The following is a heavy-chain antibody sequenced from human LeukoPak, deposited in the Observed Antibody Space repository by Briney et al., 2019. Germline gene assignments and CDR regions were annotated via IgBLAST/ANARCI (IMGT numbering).Heavy chain of an antibody. Sequence: GGSLRLSCAASGFSISPYAMYWVRQGPGRGLEWVSVIKADGSGTFYADSVKGRFTTSRVNTKYSLSMKLSSLTSDDTALYYFATWAFYPNLDVWGQGTTVAVSS. CDR3: ATWAFYPNLDV. V-gene: IGHV3-43*02. CDR2: IKADGSGT. J-gene: IGHJ6*02. D-gene: IGHD2/OR15-2a*01. CDR1: GFSISPYA.